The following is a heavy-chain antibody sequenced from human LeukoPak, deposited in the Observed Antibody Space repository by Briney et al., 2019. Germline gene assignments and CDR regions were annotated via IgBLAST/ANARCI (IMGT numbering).Heavy chain of an antibody. CDR3: ARRHGIAAAGFRW. CDR1: GGSISSSRDC. J-gene: IGHJ4*02. D-gene: IGHD6-13*01. V-gene: IGHV4-39*07. CDR2: INHSGST. Sequence: SETLSLTCVVSGGSISSSRDCWAWIRQPPGKGLEWIGEINHSGSTNYNPSLRSRVTISVDTSKNQFSLKLSSVTAADTAVYYCARRHGIAAAGFRWWGQGTLVTVSS.